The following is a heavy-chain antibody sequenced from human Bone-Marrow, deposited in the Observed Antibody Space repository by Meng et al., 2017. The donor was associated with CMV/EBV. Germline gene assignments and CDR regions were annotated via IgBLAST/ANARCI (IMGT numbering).Heavy chain of an antibody. CDR1: GGTFSSYN. Sequence: SVKVSCKASGGTFSSYNISWVRQATGQGLEWMGRIIPILGIANYAQKFQGRVTITADKSTSTAYMELSSLRSEDPAGYYCAAEGNWKLDDWGQGTPVTVSS. J-gene: IGHJ4*02. D-gene: IGHD1-20*01. CDR2: IIPILGIA. CDR3: AAEGNWKLDD. V-gene: IGHV1-69*02.